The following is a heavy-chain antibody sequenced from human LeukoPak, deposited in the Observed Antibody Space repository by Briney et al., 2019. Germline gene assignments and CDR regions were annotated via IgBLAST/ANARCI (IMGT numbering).Heavy chain of an antibody. V-gene: IGHV3-74*01. CDR2: INSDGSST. D-gene: IGHD3-10*01. CDR3: ARAPIYYGSGSYVDY. J-gene: IGHJ4*02. Sequence: GGSLRLSCAASGFTFSSYWMHWVRHAPGQGLVWVSRINSDGSSTSYADSVKGRFTISRDNAKNTLYLQINSRRAEDTAVYYWARAPIYYGSGSYVDYWGQGTRVTVSS. CDR1: GFTFSSYW.